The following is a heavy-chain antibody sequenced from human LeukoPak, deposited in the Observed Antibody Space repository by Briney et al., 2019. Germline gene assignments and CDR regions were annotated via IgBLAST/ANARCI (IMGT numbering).Heavy chain of an antibody. D-gene: IGHD2-15*01. V-gene: IGHV4-59*08. CDR2: IYNTGST. CDR1: GGSITTYY. CDR3: ARLTGYASSSRYSYIDY. J-gene: IGHJ4*02. Sequence: SETLSLTCTVSGGSITTYYWSWIRQPPGKGLEWIVCIYNTGSTNYHPSLKSRVTISVDTSKNQFSLKLSSVTAADTAVYYCARLTGYASSSRYSYIDYWGQGTLVTVSS.